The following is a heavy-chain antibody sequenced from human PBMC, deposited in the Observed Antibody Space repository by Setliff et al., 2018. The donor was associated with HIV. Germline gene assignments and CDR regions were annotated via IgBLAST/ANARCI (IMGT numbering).Heavy chain of an antibody. CDR3: ATSVSAKENWLDP. CDR2: IHHSGSS. CDR1: GGSISSSDFY. V-gene: IGHV4-31*03. D-gene: IGHD6-19*01. J-gene: IGHJ5*02. Sequence: LSLTCTVSGGSISSSDFYWNWIRQRPGKALEWIGYIHHSGSSSHNPSLKSRLTTSINASKSQFSLRLSSVTAADTAVYYCATSVSAKENWLDPWGLGTLVTVSS.